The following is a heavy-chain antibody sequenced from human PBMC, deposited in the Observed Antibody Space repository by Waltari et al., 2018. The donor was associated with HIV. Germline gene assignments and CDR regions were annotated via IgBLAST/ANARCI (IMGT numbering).Heavy chain of an antibody. V-gene: IGHV5-51*02. D-gene: IGHD1-26*01. J-gene: IGHJ6*02. CDR2: IYPGDSDT. CDR3: ARHRYSGSYSPYNYDLDV. Sequence: EIELVQSGSEVKETRESSQIHCKVSGYSSTDHRTDWVRQMPGKGVVWMGIIYPGDSDTRYSPSFQGHVTISADKSINSAYLQWSRLKASDTATYYCARHRYSGSYSPYNYDLDVWGHGTTVTVS. CDR1: GYSSTDHR.